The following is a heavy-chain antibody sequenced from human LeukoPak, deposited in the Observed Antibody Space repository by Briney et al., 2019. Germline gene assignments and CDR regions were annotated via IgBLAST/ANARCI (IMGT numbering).Heavy chain of an antibody. CDR1: GGSISSYY. Sequence: SETLSLTCTVSGGSISSYYWSWIRQPPGKGLEWIGYIYYSGSTNSNPSLKSRVTISVDTTKNQFSLKLSSVTAADTAVYYCARAAYYYDSRGYPKKKYNWFDPWGQGTLVTVSS. CDR2: IYYSGST. J-gene: IGHJ5*02. V-gene: IGHV4-59*01. CDR3: ARAAYYYDSRGYPKKKYNWFDP. D-gene: IGHD3-22*01.